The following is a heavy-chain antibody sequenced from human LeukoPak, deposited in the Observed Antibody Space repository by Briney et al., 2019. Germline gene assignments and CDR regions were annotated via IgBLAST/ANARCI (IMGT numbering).Heavy chain of an antibody. D-gene: IGHD3-3*01. Sequence: SETLSLTCTVSGGSISSYYWSWIRQPPGKGLEWIGYIYYGGSTNYNPSLKSRVTISVDTSKNQFSLKLSSVTAADTAVYYCARSDFWSGYSDYWGQGTLVTVSS. V-gene: IGHV4-59*01. CDR1: GGSISSYY. CDR2: IYYGGST. CDR3: ARSDFWSGYSDY. J-gene: IGHJ4*02.